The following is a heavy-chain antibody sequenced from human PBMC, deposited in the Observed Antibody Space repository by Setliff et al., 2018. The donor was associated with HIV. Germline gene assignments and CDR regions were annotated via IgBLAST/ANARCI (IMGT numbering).Heavy chain of an antibody. CDR2: ISGSYTT. D-gene: IGHD1-26*01. V-gene: IGHV3-48*03. Sequence: PGGSLRLSCAASGFTFYIYEMNWVRQAPGKGLEWVSYISGSYTTYYADSVKGRFTISRDNAEGSLYLQMNNLRAEDSAVYYCARLPNPKERSFWRVPFDLWGQGTMVTVSS. CDR3: ARLPNPKERSFWRVPFDL. CDR1: GFTFYIYE. J-gene: IGHJ3*01.